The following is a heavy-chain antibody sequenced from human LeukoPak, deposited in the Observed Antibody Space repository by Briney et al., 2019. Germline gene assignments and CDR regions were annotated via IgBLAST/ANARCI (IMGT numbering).Heavy chain of an antibody. Sequence: PGGSLRLSCAASGFTFSSYWMSWVRQAPGKGLEWVANIKQDGSEKYYVDSVKGRFTISRDNAKNSLYLQMNSLRAEDMALYYCAKDISIRSFDAFDIWGQGTMVTVSS. CDR2: IKQDGSEK. J-gene: IGHJ3*02. V-gene: IGHV3-7*03. CDR1: GFTFSSYW. CDR3: AKDISIRSFDAFDI. D-gene: IGHD6-6*01.